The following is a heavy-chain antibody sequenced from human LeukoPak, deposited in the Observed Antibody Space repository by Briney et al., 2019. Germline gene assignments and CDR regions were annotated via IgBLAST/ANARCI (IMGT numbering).Heavy chain of an antibody. Sequence: ASVKVSCKASGYTFTSYYMHWVRQAPGQGLEWMGIINPSGCSTSYAQKFQGRVTMTRDTSTSTVYMELSSLRSEDTAVYYCARDSSPNYGDYYWEGSTARPKYYYYMDVWGKGTTVTISS. CDR3: ARDSSPNYGDYYWEGSTARPKYYYYMDV. D-gene: IGHD4-17*01. V-gene: IGHV1-46*01. CDR1: GYTFTSYY. CDR2: INPSGCST. J-gene: IGHJ6*03.